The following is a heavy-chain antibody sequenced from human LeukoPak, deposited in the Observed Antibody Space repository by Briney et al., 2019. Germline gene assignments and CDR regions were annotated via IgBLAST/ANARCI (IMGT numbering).Heavy chain of an antibody. CDR2: ISWNSGSI. CDR3: AKAGYCSSTSCHMGLDY. V-gene: IGHV3-9*01. Sequence: GGSLRLSCAASGFTFDDYAMHWVRQAPGKGLEWGSGISWNSGSIGYADSVKGRFTISRDNAKNSLYLQMNSLRAEDTALYYCAKAGYCSSTSCHMGLDYWGQGTLVTVSS. D-gene: IGHD2-2*01. J-gene: IGHJ4*02. CDR1: GFTFDDYA.